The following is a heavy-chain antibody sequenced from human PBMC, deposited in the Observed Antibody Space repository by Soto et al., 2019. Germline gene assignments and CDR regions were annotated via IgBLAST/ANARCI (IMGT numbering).Heavy chain of an antibody. J-gene: IGHJ6*02. CDR2: IYYSGST. V-gene: IGHV4-59*08. Sequence: QVQLQESGPGLVKPSETLSLTCTVSGGSISSYYWSWIRQPPGKGLEWIGYIYYSGSTNYNPSLKSRVTISVDTSKNQFSLKLSSVTAADTAVYYCARHGGHYDYVWGSYRRYYYYGMDVWGQGTTVTVSS. CDR1: GGSISSYY. CDR3: ARHGGHYDYVWGSYRRYYYYGMDV. D-gene: IGHD3-16*02.